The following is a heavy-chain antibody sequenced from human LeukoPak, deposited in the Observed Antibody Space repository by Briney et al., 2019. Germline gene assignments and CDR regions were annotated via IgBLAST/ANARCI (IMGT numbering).Heavy chain of an antibody. CDR2: ISGSCVIT. Sequence: PGGSLRLSCAASRFIFGNYAMSWVRQAPGKGLEWVSAISGSCVITYYADSVKGRFTLSRDNSKNTLYLQMNSLRAKDTAVYYCAKEGYGSTWNADFDYWGQGTLVIVSS. D-gene: IGHD6-13*01. V-gene: IGHV3-23*01. J-gene: IGHJ4*02. CDR1: RFIFGNYA. CDR3: AKEGYGSTWNADFDY.